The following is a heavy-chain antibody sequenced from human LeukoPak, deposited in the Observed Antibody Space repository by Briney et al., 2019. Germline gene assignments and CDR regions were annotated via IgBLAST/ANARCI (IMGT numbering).Heavy chain of an antibody. CDR3: ATSVVSKNRLKNFDY. CDR1: GFTFSSYG. J-gene: IGHJ4*02. Sequence: GRSLRLSCAASGFTFSSYGMHWVRQAPDKGLEWVAFIRYDGSNKYYADSAKGQFTISRDNSKNTLYLQMNSLRAEDTAVYYCATSVVSKNRLKNFDYWGQGTLVTVSS. D-gene: IGHD1-14*01. V-gene: IGHV3-30*02. CDR2: IRYDGSNK.